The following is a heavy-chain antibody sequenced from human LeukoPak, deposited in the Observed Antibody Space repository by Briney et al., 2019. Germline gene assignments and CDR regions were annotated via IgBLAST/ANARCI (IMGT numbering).Heavy chain of an antibody. V-gene: IGHV1-18*01. CDR3: ARDQSAHTYGSPQTPNWFES. Sequence: ASVKVSCKASRYTFTSYGISWVRQAPGQGLEWMGWISAYNGNTNYAQKLQGRVTMTTDTSTSTAYMELRSLRSDDTAVYYCARDQSAHTYGSPQTPNWFESWGQGTLVSVSS. D-gene: IGHD5-18*01. CDR2: ISAYNGNT. CDR1: RYTFTSYG. J-gene: IGHJ5*01.